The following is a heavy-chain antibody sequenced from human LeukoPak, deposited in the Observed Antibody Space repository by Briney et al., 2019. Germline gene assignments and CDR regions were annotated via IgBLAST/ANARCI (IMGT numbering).Heavy chain of an antibody. CDR2: IYYSGST. V-gene: IGHV4-39*07. J-gene: IGHJ4*02. Sequence: SETLSLTCTVSGGSISSSSYYWGWIRQPPGKGLEWIGSIYYSGSTYYNPSLKSRVTISVDTSKNQFSLKLTSVTATDTAVYYCARVSGYDWESSYDYWGQGTLVTVSS. CDR1: GGSISSSSYY. CDR3: ARVSGYDWESSYDY. D-gene: IGHD5-12*01.